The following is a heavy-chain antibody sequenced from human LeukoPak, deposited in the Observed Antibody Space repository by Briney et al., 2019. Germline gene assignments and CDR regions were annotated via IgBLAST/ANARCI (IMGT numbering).Heavy chain of an antibody. J-gene: IGHJ6*03. CDR2: INPSGGST. CDR1: GYTFTGYY. D-gene: IGHD3-10*01. V-gene: IGHV1-46*01. Sequence: ASVKVSCKASGYTFTGYYMHWVRQAPGQGLEWMGIINPSGGSTSYAQKFQGRVTMTRDMSTSTVYMELSRLRSDDTAVYYCARHPLLWFGELSGYYMDVWGQGTMVTVSS. CDR3: ARHPLLWFGELSGYYMDV.